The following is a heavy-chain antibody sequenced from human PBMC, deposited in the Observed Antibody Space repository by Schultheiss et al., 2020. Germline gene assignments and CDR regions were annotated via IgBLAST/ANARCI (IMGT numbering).Heavy chain of an antibody. V-gene: IGHV3-64*04. CDR2: ISSNGGST. CDR3: ARGGYSGYDFVA. CDR1: GFTFSSYW. J-gene: IGHJ5*02. Sequence: GGSLRLSCAASGFTFSSYWMSWVRQAPGKGLEYVSAISSNGGSTYYADSVKGRFTISRDNSKNTLYLQMNSLRAEDTAVYYCARGGYSGYDFVAWGQGTLVTVSS. D-gene: IGHD5-12*01.